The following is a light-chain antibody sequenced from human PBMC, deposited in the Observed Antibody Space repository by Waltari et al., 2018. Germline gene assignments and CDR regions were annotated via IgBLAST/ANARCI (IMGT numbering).Light chain of an antibody. V-gene: IGKV3-20*01. CDR1: QSISRY. J-gene: IGKJ1*01. CDR3: QHHVRLPAT. Sequence: ELVLTQSPVSLSLSPGERATLSCRSSQSISRYLAWYQQRPGQAPRLLIYGASNRATGIPPRFSGSGSGTDFSLTISRLEPEDSAVYYCQHHVRLPATFGQGTKVEIK. CDR2: GAS.